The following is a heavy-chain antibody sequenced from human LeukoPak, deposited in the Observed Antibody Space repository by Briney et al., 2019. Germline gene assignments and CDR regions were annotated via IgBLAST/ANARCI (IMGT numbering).Heavy chain of an antibody. Sequence: GGSLRLSCVVSGFTFSSYWMAWVRQAPGKGLDWVANIKQDGSEKYYVDSVKGRFTISRDNGKNSLYLQMNSLGAEDTAVYYCARGGKLHPQSPYWGQGTLVTVSS. D-gene: IGHD3-16*01. J-gene: IGHJ4*02. CDR1: GFTFSSYW. CDR2: IKQDGSEK. V-gene: IGHV3-7*01. CDR3: ARGGKLHPQSPY.